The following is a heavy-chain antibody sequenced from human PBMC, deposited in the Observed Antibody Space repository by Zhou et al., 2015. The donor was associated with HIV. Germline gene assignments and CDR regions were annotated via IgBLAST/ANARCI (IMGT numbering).Heavy chain of an antibody. Sequence: QVQLVQSGAEVKKPGSSVKVSCKASGGTFSSYAISWVRQAPGQGLEWMGGIIPIFGTANYAQKFQGRVTITADKSTSTAYMELSSLRSEDTAVYYCARRATDYYGSGTPFDYWGQGTLVTVSS. V-gene: IGHV1-69*06. CDR1: GGTFSSYA. CDR3: ARRATDYYGSGTPFDY. D-gene: IGHD3-10*01. J-gene: IGHJ4*02. CDR2: IIPIFGTA.